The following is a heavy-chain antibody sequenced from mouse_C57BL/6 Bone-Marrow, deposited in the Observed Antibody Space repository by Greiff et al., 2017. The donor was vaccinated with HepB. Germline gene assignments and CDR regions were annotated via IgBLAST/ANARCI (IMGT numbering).Heavy chain of an antibody. CDR2: ICPGSGNT. J-gene: IGHJ2*01. Sequence: ESGPGLVKPGASVKISCEASGYTFTDYYINWVSQRPGQGLEWVAWICPGSGNTKYNEKFKGQATLTVDTSCTTAYMQLSSLTSEDSAVYFAARADYSNYRGYFDYWGQGTTLTVSS. V-gene: IGHV1-84*01. D-gene: IGHD2-5*01. CDR1: GYTFTDYY. CDR3: ARADYSNYRGYFDY.